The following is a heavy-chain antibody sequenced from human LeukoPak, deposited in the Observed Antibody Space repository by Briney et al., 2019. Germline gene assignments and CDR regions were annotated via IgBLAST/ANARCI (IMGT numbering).Heavy chain of an antibody. CDR2: MKLDGSEE. D-gene: IGHD2-15*01. CDR3: ARWARYCSSGSCYSWFDP. Sequence: PGGSLRLSCAAPGFTFRSYWMSWVRQAPGKGLEWVANMKLDGSEEYYVDSVKGRFTISSDNAKNSLNLQMSSLRVDDTAVYYCARWARYCSSGSCYSWFDPWGQGTLVTVSS. J-gene: IGHJ5*02. V-gene: IGHV3-7*01. CDR1: GFTFRSYW.